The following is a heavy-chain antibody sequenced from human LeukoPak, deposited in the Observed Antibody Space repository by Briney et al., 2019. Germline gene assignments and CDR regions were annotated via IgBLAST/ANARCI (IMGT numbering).Heavy chain of an antibody. CDR1: GFTFSSYW. J-gene: IGHJ4*02. V-gene: IGHV3-48*02. CDR2: ISGSSSTI. D-gene: IGHD7-27*01. Sequence: AAGSLSLSCVGSGFTFSSYWLSWVRQAPGKGLEWLSYISGSSSTIYYADSVKGRFTISRDNAKNSLYLQMNSLRDEDTAVYYCARDHNWGLDYWGQGTVVTVSS. CDR3: ARDHNWGLDY.